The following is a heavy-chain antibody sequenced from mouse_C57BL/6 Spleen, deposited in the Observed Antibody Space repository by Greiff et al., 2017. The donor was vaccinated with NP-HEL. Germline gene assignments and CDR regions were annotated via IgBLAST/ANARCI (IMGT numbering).Heavy chain of an antibody. V-gene: IGHV1-64*01. D-gene: IGHD1-1*01. CDR1: GYTFTSYW. CDR2: IHPNSGST. J-gene: IGHJ3*01. CDR3: ARVDTTVVAPFAY. Sequence: QVQLKQPGAELVKPGASVKLSCKASGYTFTSYWMHWVKQRPGQGLEWIGMIHPNSGSTNYNEKFKSKATLTVDKSSSTAYMQLSSLTSEDSAVYYCARVDTTVVAPFAYWGQGTLVTVSA.